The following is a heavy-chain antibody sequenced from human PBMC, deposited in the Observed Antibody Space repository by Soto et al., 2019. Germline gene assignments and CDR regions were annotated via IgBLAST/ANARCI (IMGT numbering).Heavy chain of an antibody. CDR2: ISGTGGST. D-gene: IGHD6-6*01. V-gene: IGHV3-23*01. J-gene: IGHJ4*02. CDR1: GFTFSSDA. CDR3: AKVGSSSWTDY. Sequence: GGSLRLSCAVSGFTFSSDAMNWVRQAPGKGLEWVSGISGTGGSTYYADSVKGRFTISRDNSKNTLYLQMNSLRAEDTAVYYCAKVGSSSWTDYWGQGTLVTVSS.